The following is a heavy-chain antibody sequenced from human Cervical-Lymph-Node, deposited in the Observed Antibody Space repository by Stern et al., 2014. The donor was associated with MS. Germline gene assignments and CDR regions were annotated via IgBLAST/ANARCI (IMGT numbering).Heavy chain of an antibody. CDR3: AREGYCDY. CDR2: TKYDGSEK. CDR1: GFIFSNSW. J-gene: IGHJ4*02. Sequence: VQLVQSGGGLVQPGGSLGLSCAASGFIFSNSWMSWVRQAPGKGLEWVANTKYDGSEKNYVDSVKGRFPISRDNAKNTLYLQMNSLRAEDTAMYYCAREGYCDYWGQGTLVTVSS. D-gene: IGHD2-15*01. V-gene: IGHV3-7*01.